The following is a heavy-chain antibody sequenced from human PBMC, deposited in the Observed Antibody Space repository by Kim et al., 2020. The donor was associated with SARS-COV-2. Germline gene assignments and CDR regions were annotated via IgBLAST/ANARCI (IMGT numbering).Heavy chain of an antibody. D-gene: IGHD6-25*01. J-gene: IGHJ6*02. V-gene: IGHV3-72*01. CDR2: T. Sequence: TTYATSVKGRFVVSREDSKNSLYLQMNSLKTEDTAVYYCARATAAAMDAWGQGTTVTVSS. CDR3: ARATAAAMDA.